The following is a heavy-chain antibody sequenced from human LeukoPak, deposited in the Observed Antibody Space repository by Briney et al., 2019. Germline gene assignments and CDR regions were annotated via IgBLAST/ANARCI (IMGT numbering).Heavy chain of an antibody. J-gene: IGHJ4*02. CDR3: GSGSYYFDY. V-gene: IGHV4-59*08. CDR2: IYYSGST. Sequence: SETLSLTCTVSGGSISSYYWSWIRQPPGKGLEWVGYIYYSGSTKYNPSLKSRVTISVDTSKNQFSLKLSSVTAADTAVYYCGSGSYYFDYWGQGTLVTVST. D-gene: IGHD3-10*01. CDR1: GGSISSYY.